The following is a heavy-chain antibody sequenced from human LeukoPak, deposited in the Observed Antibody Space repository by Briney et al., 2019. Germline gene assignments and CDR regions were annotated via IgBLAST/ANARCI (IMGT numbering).Heavy chain of an antibody. CDR2: IYYSGST. D-gene: IGHD3-10*01. CDR3: ARDGVFGTFDP. V-gene: IGHV4-31*03. Sequence: SETLSLTCTVSGGSISSGGYYWSWIRQHPGKGLEWIGYIYYSGSTYYNPSLKSRVTISVDTSKNQFSLKLRSVTAADTAVYYCARDGVFGTFDPWGQGTLVTVSS. CDR1: GGSISSGGYY. J-gene: IGHJ5*02.